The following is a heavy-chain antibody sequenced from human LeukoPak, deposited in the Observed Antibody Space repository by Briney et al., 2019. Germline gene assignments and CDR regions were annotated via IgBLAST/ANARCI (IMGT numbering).Heavy chain of an antibody. CDR2: IYYSGST. CDR1: GGSFSGYY. V-gene: IGHV4-30-4*01. D-gene: IGHD3-16*02. CDR3: ASVRLMSSFGGLIVPYYFDF. Sequence: SETLSLTCAVYGGSFSGYYWSWIRQPPGKGLELIGYIYYSGSTYYDPSLKSRLTISVDTSKNQFSLDLSSVTAADTAVYYCASVRLMSSFGGLIVPYYFDFWGQGALVTVSS. J-gene: IGHJ4*02.